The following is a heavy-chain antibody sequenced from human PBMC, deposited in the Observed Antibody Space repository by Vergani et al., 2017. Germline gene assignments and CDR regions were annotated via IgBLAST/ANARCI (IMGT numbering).Heavy chain of an antibody. CDR2: IYWNDDK. V-gene: IGHV2-5*01. Sequence: QITLKESGPTLVKPTQTLTLTCTFSGFSLSTSGVGVGWIRQPPGKALEWLALIYWNDDKRYSPSLKSRLTITKDTSKNQVVLTMTNMDPEDTATYYCAHSGYSSSGTDFDYWGQGTLVTVSS. CDR1: GFSLSTSGVG. CDR3: AHSGYSSSGTDFDY. D-gene: IGHD6-13*01. J-gene: IGHJ4*02.